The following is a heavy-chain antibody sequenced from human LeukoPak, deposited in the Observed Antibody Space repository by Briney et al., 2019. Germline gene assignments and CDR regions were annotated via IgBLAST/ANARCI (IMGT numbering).Heavy chain of an antibody. CDR3: ARVPNYYGSGSYYNPDYYYYMDV. V-gene: IGHV3-20*04. CDR1: GFTFDDYG. CDR2: INWNGGST. Sequence: PGGSLRLSCAASGFTFDDYGMSWVRQAPGKGLEWVSGINWNGGSTGYADSVKGRFTISRDNAKNSLYLQMNSLRAEDTALYYCARVPNYYGSGSYYNPDYYYYMDVWGKGTTVTVSS. D-gene: IGHD3-10*01. J-gene: IGHJ6*03.